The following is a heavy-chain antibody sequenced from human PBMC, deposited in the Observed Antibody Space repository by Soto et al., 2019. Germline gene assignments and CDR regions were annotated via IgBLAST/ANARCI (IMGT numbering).Heavy chain of an antibody. J-gene: IGHJ5*02. CDR2: INHSGST. CDR3: ARGGVTMVRGRNWFDP. CDR1: GGSFSGDY. Sequence: SETLSLTCAVYGGSFSGDYWSWIRQPPGKGLEWIGEINHSGSTNYNPSLKSRVTISVDTSKNQFSLKLSSVTAADTAVYYCARGGVTMVRGRNWFDPWGQGTLVSVSS. V-gene: IGHV4-34*01. D-gene: IGHD3-10*01.